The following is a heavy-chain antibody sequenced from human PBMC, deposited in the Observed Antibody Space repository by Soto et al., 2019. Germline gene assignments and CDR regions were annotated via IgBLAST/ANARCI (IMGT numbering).Heavy chain of an antibody. D-gene: IGHD2-2*01. Sequence: ASVKVSCKASGYTFTSYAMHWLRQAPGQRLEWMGWINAGNGNTKYSQKFQGRVTITRDTSASTAYMELSSLRSEDTAVYYCARAGYCSSTSCFRAFGYWGQGTLVTVSS. CDR1: GYTFTSYA. CDR2: INAGNGNT. J-gene: IGHJ4*02. V-gene: IGHV1-3*01. CDR3: ARAGYCSSTSCFRAFGY.